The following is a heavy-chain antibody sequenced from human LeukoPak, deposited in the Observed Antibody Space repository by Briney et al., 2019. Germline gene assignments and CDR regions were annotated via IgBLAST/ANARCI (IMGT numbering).Heavy chain of an antibody. CDR2: IKQDGSER. CDR1: GFTLSSYC. Sequence: GGSLRLSCAASGFTLSSYCVSWVRQAPGKGLEWVANIKQDGSERYYVDSVKGRFTISRENAKNSLYLQMNSLRAEDTAVYYCARRYCGGDCHSPYFDYWGQGTLVTVSS. CDR3: ARRYCGGDCHSPYFDY. D-gene: IGHD2-21*02. V-gene: IGHV3-7*01. J-gene: IGHJ4*02.